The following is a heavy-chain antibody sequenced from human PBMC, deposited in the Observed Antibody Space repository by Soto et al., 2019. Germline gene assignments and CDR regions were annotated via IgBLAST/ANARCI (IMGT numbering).Heavy chain of an antibody. D-gene: IGHD2-15*01. Sequence: QVQLVQSGAEVKKPGASVKVSCKASGYTFTSYAMHWVLKAPGQRLEWMGLINAGNGNTKYSQKFQGRVTITRDTYASKDYMELSSLRSEDTAVYYCARVDCSGGSGYSLYFRRWGHGTLVTVPS. J-gene: IGHJ1*01. CDR3: ARVDCSGGSGYSLYFRR. CDR1: GYTFTSYA. CDR2: INAGNGNT. V-gene: IGHV1-3*01.